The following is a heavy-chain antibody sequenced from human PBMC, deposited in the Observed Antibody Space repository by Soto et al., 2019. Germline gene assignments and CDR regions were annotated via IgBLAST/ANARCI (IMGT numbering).Heavy chain of an antibody. CDR3: ASLRMGTSKARTTIDV. D-gene: IGHD2-2*01. CDR1: GYSFTNYW. J-gene: IGHJ6*02. V-gene: IGHV5-51*01. CDR2: IYPGDSDT. Sequence: GESLKISCKGSGYSFTNYWIGWVRQMPGKGLEWMGIIYPGDSDTRYSPSFQGQVTISADKSISTAYLQWSSLKASDTAMYYCASLRMGTSKARTTIDVCAPGITVSV.